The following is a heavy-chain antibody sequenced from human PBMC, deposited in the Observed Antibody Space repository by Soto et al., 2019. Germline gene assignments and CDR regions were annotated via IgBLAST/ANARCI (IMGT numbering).Heavy chain of an antibody. CDR1: GFTFSSYA. CDR2: ISSNGGST. Sequence: GGSLRLSCAASGFTFSSYAMHWVRQAPGKGLEYVSAISSNGGSTYYANSVKGRFTISRDNSKNTLYLQMGSLRAEDMAVYYCARDPHGDYYYYYMDVWGKGTTVTVSS. CDR3: ARDPHGDYYYYYMDV. J-gene: IGHJ6*03. V-gene: IGHV3-64*01. D-gene: IGHD4-17*01.